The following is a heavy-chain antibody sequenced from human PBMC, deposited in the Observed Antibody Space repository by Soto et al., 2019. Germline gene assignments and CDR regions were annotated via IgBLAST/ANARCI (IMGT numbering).Heavy chain of an antibody. J-gene: IGHJ3*02. CDR2: TSCCGCST. V-gene: IGHV3-23*01. CDR3: AKDIGATFPNYDYIWGSYRKDTYHDAFDI. Sequence: PAGSLRLSCAASGVTVTRYAIAVVLQAPGEGLELVSDTSCCGCSTYYADSVKGRLTISRDNSKNTLYLQMNSLRAEDTAVYYCAKDIGATFPNYDYIWGSYRKDTYHDAFDIWGQGTMVTVSS. CDR1: GVTVTRYA. D-gene: IGHD3-16*02.